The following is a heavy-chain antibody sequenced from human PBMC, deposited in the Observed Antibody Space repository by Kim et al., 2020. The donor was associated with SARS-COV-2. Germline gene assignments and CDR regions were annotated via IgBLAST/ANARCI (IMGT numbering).Heavy chain of an antibody. CDR2: IFSNGET. D-gene: IGHD6-19*01. V-gene: IGHV2-26*01. CDR1: GLSLNHTTMG. J-gene: IGHJ6*02. Sequence: SGPTLVKPTETLTLTCTVSGLSLNHTTMGVSWIRQPPGKAQQWLAHIFSNGETSNSTSLRNRLTISRDTSKSRVVLHMPNIDPVDRVTYYRAHIVECCSGWYGSLMDVWGQGTTVTVSS. CDR3: AHIVECCSGWYGSLMDV.